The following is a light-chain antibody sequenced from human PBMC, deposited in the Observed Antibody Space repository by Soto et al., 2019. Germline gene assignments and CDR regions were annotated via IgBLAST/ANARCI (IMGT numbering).Light chain of an antibody. CDR3: QQYNNWPRT. V-gene: IGKV3D-15*01. Sequence: EIVLTQSPGTLSLSPGERATLSCRASRSVNNNYVAWYQQKPGQAPRLLIFGASSRATGIPARFSGSGSGTEFTLTINSLQSEDFAVYYCQQYNNWPRTFGQGTKVDIK. CDR2: GAS. J-gene: IGKJ1*01. CDR1: RSVNNN.